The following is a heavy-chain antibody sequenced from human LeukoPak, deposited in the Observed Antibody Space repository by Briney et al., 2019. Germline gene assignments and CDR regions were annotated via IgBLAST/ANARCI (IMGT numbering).Heavy chain of an antibody. CDR2: INGDGSIT. CDR3: ETGFSTVTTD. V-gene: IGHV3-74*01. D-gene: IGHD4-17*01. CDR1: GFTFSRHW. Sequence: GGSRRLSCAASGFTFSRHWVHWVRQAPGKGLVWVSGINGDGSITTYADSVKGRFTISRDNAKNTMYLQMNSLRAEDTAVYYCETGFSTVTTDWGQGTLVTVSS. J-gene: IGHJ4*02.